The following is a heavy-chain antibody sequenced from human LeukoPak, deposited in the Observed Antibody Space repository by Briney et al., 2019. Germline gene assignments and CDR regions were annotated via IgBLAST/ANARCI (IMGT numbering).Heavy chain of an antibody. CDR1: GFTFNNYA. CDR2: LSGLGDSK. D-gene: IGHD5-18*01. V-gene: IGHV3-23*01. J-gene: IGHJ4*02. Sequence: GGSLRLSCSASGFTFNNYAKSWVRQAPGKGLEWVSGLSGLGDSKYYADSVNGRFSISRDNANNRLYLQMNNLRAEDTAVYYCAKDFRDTSMFTDGYFDSWGQGTLVTVSS. CDR3: AKDFRDTSMFTDGYFDS.